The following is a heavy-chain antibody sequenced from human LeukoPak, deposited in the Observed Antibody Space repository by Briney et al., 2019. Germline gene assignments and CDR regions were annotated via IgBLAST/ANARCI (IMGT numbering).Heavy chain of an antibody. CDR1: GGSFSDYY. CDR2: INHSGSP. Sequence: SETLSLTCAVYGGSFSDYYWSWLRQSPGKGLEWIGEINHSGSPNYNPSLKSRTIISMGTSRIQFSLKSVSAADTSVYYCARGGVGSGIPFDYWGQGTLVTVSS. CDR3: ARGGVGSGIPFDY. D-gene: IGHD6-19*01. V-gene: IGHV4-34*01. J-gene: IGHJ4*02.